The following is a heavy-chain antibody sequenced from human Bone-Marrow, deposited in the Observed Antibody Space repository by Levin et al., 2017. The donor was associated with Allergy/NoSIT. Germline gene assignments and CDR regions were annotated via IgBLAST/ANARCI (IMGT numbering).Heavy chain of an antibody. CDR2: IRSKTSNFAT. V-gene: IGHV3-73*01. CDR3: TSGLVYLDGGTTTDY. CDR1: GLTFSGSA. Sequence: PGGSLRLSCVASGLTFSGSAIHWVRQASGKGLEWIGRIRSKTSNFATEYAASVKGRFTISRDDSQYMAYLQMNSLRVDDSAVYYCTSGLVYLDGGTTTDYWGQGTLVTVSS. D-gene: IGHD1-14*01. J-gene: IGHJ4*02.